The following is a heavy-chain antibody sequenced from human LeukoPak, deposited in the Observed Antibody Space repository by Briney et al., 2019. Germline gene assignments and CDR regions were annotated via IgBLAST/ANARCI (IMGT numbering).Heavy chain of an antibody. J-gene: IGHJ6*02. Sequence: PGGSLRLSCAASGFTFSSYGMHWVRQGPGKGLEWVTFIWYDGTDKNYPDSVKGRFTISRDNSKNTLYLQMNSLRAEDTAVYYCARSGSTYYYGMDVWGQGTTVTVSS. CDR1: GFTFSSYG. CDR2: IWYDGTDK. CDR3: ARSGSTYYYGMDV. V-gene: IGHV3-33*01. D-gene: IGHD3-10*01.